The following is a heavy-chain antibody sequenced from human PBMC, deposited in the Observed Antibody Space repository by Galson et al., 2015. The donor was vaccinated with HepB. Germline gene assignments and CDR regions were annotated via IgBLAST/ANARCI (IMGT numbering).Heavy chain of an antibody. CDR3: ARGCLDDYYDSSGYYFGVCGFDP. J-gene: IGHJ5*02. D-gene: IGHD3-22*01. V-gene: IGHV3-74*01. CDR1: GFTFSSYW. CDR2: INSDGSST. Sequence: SLRLSCAASGFTFSSYWMHWVRQAPGKGLVWVSRINSDGSSTSYADSVKGRFTISRDNAKNTLYLQMNSLRAEDTAVYYCARGCLDDYYDSSGYYFGVCGFDPWGQGTLVTVSS.